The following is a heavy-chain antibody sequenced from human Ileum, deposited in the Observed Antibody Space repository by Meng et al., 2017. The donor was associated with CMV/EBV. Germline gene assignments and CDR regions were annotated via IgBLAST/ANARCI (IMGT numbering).Heavy chain of an antibody. D-gene: IGHD2/OR15-2a*01. CDR2: IKEDGSEK. CDR3: ARWGGEGSTSGVDS. CDR1: GFRFDNYW. J-gene: IGHJ4*02. V-gene: IGHV3-7*01. Sequence: GGSLRLSCAASGFRFDNYWMTWVRQAPEKGLEWVANIKEDGSEKNYVDSVKGRFTISRDNSNNLVHLQMSDLRAEDTSVYYCARWGGEGSTSGVDSWGQGTLVTVSS.